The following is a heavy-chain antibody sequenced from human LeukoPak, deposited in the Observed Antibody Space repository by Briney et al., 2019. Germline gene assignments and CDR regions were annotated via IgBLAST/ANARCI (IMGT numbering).Heavy chain of an antibody. CDR1: GFTFSSYG. CDR3: ARRSSSGWYPDYYYYYMDV. J-gene: IGHJ6*03. D-gene: IGHD6-19*01. V-gene: IGHV3-30*02. CDR2: IRYDGSNK. Sequence: GGSLRLSCAASGFTFSSYGMHWVRQAPGKGLEWVAFIRYDGSNKYYADSVEGRFTISRDNSKNTLYLKMNSLRGEDTAVYYCARRSSSGWYPDYYYYYMDVWGKGTTVTISS.